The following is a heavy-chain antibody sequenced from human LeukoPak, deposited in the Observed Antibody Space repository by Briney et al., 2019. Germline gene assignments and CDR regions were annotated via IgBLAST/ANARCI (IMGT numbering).Heavy chain of an antibody. D-gene: IGHD5-18*01. CDR3: ARDNGYSYGYSYYYYGMDV. Sequence: GGSLRLSCAASGFTFSSYAMHWVRQAPGKGLEWVAVISYDGSNKYYADSVKGRFTISRDNSENTLCLQMNSLRAEDTAVYYCARDNGYSYGYSYYYYGMDVWGQGTTVTVSS. J-gene: IGHJ6*02. CDR2: ISYDGSNK. CDR1: GFTFSSYA. V-gene: IGHV3-30-3*01.